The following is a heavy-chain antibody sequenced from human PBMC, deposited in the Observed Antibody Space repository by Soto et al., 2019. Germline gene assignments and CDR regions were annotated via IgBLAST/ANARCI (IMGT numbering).Heavy chain of an antibody. Sequence: SGPTREPTQTLTLTCTFSGFSLSTSGVRVSWIRRPPGKALEWLARIDWDDDKFYSTSLTTRLTVSKDTSKNQVVLTMSNMDPVDTATYYCARMVVSGSYYYLDPWGQGTLVTVSS. D-gene: IGHD1-26*01. V-gene: IGHV2-70*04. CDR1: GFSLSTSGVR. CDR2: IDWDDDK. CDR3: ARMVVSGSYYYLDP. J-gene: IGHJ5*02.